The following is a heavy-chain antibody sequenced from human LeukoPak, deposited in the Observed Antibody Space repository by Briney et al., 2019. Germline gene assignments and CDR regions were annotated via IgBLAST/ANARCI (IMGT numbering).Heavy chain of an antibody. Sequence: GGSLRLSCAASGFTFSTYTINWVRQAPGKGLEWVSSISSSSRYIYCADSVKGRFTISRDNAKNSLFLHMNSLRADDTAVYYCARDGVTVSSSPSYWYFDLWGRGTLVTVSS. CDR3: ARDGVTVSSSPSYWYFDL. CDR1: GFTFSTYT. J-gene: IGHJ2*01. D-gene: IGHD3-3*01. CDR2: ISSSSRYI. V-gene: IGHV3-21*01.